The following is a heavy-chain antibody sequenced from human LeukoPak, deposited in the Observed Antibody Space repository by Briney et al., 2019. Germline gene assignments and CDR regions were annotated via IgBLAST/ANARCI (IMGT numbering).Heavy chain of an antibody. CDR3: ARDPGRVMHASGSYYFDY. Sequence: ASVKVSCKASGYTFTGYYMHWVRQAPGQGLEWMGWINTNSGGTNYAQKFQGRVTMTRDTSISTAYMELSRLRSDDTAVYYCARDPGRVMHASGSYYFDYWGQGTLVTVSS. D-gene: IGHD3-10*01. CDR1: GYTFTGYY. J-gene: IGHJ4*02. V-gene: IGHV1-2*02. CDR2: INTNSGGT.